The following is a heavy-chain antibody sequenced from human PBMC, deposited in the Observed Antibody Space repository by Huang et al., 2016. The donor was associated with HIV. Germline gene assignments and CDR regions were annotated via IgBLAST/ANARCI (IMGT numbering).Heavy chain of an antibody. Sequence: QIRLVQSGAEVKKPGASVRVSCQASGYAFSDYGFSWVRQAPGQGPEWGGWISASNGETNYGQRFQCRVTLTTDTSTTTVYMDRRSLRSDDTAVYYCARDPKYHSFPYFRQRRGIEIWGQGTVVTVSS. CDR1: GYAFSDYG. CDR2: ISASNGET. V-gene: IGHV1-18*04. CDR3: ARDPKYHSFPYFRQRRGIEI. J-gene: IGHJ3*02. D-gene: IGHD3-16*01.